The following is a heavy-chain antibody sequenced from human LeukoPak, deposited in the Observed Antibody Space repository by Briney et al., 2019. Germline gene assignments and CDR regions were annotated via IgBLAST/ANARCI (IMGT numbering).Heavy chain of an antibody. V-gene: IGHV3-30-3*01. Sequence: GGSLRHSCVAAGFAFSGSAMHWIRQAPRKGLEWVAVISYDEGNRYYADSVKGRFIIARDNSKNTLYLQTNSLRAEDTAVYYCARGRGCSGAICYRGLDVWGQGTTVTVSS. CDR3: ARGRGCSGAICYRGLDV. CDR1: GFAFSGSA. J-gene: IGHJ6*02. CDR2: ISYDEGNR. D-gene: IGHD2-15*01.